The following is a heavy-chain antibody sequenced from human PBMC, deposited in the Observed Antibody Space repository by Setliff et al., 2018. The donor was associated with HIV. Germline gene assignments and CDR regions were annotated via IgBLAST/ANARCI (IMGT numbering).Heavy chain of an antibody. V-gene: IGHV1-2*06. J-gene: IGHJ4*02. CDR1: GYIFTHYY. CDR3: ARGYASGSGSYYYDY. D-gene: IGHD2-15*01. Sequence: ASVKVSCKTSGYIFTHYYTHWVRQAPGQGLEWMGRISPNYGGTHYPQKFQGRVTLTSDTSISTAYMELSGLTSDDTAVYYCARGYASGSGSYYYDYWGQGTLVTVSS. CDR2: ISPNYGGT.